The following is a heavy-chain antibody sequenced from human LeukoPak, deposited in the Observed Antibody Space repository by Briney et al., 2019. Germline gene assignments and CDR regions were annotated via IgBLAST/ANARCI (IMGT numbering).Heavy chain of an antibody. J-gene: IGHJ4*02. CDR1: GFTFSSYA. Sequence: GRSLRLSCAASGFTFSSYAMHWVRQAPGKGLEWGAVISYDGSNKYYADSVKGRFTISRDNYKNTLYLQMNSLRVEDTAVYCCVRDPYEAFGGQGTVVSVS. D-gene: IGHD5-12*01. CDR3: VRDPYEAF. V-gene: IGHV3-30-3*01. CDR2: ISYDGSNK.